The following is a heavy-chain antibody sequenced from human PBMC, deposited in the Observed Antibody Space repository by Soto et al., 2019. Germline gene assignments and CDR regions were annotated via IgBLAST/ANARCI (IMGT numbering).Heavy chain of an antibody. CDR2: ISSSSSYI. D-gene: IGHD2-15*01. Sequence: GWSLRLSCASSVFTFISYSMNWVRQAPGKGLEWVSSISSSSSYIYYADSVKGRFTISRDNAKNSLYLQMNSLRAEDTAVYYCASPPSIPLEGYCSGGSCLYYYYGMDVWGQGTTVTVSS. CDR1: VFTFISYS. V-gene: IGHV3-21*01. J-gene: IGHJ6*02. CDR3: ASPPSIPLEGYCSGGSCLYYYYGMDV.